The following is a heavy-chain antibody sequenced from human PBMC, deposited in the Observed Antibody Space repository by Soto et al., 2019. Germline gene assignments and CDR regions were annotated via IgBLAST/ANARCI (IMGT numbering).Heavy chain of an antibody. CDR3: ARVGGNYDYVWGASDY. Sequence: QVQLVQSGAEVKKPGASVKVSCKASGYTFTSYDINWVRQATGQGLEWMGWMNPNSGNTGYAQKFKGRVTMTRNTSESTAYMELSSLRSEETAVYYCARVGGNYDYVWGASDYWGQGTLVTVSS. CDR1: GYTFTSYD. CDR2: MNPNSGNT. V-gene: IGHV1-8*01. J-gene: IGHJ4*02. D-gene: IGHD3-16*01.